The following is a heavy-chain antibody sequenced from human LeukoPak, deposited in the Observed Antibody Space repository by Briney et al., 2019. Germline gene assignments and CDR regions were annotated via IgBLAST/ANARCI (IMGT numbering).Heavy chain of an antibody. D-gene: IGHD2-2*01. J-gene: IGHJ4*02. CDR1: GGSISSYY. Sequence: SETLSLTCTVSGGSISSYYWSWIRQPPGKGLEWIGYIYDSGSTNYNPSLKSRVTISVDTSKNQFSLKLSSVTAADTAVYYCARGSSTSYSNDYWGQGTLVTVSS. CDR2: IYDSGST. V-gene: IGHV4-59*12. CDR3: ARGSSTSYSNDY.